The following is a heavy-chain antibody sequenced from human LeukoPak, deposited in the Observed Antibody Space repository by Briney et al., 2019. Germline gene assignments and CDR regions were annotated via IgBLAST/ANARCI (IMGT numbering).Heavy chain of an antibody. J-gene: IGHJ4*02. CDR2: ISAYNGNT. CDR1: GYTFTSYG. D-gene: IGHD6-13*01. CDR3: ARVGSIAAAVYYLDY. V-gene: IGHV1-18*01. Sequence: GASVKVSCKASGYTFTSYGISWVRQAPGQGLEWMGWISAYNGNTNYAQKLQGRVTMTTDTSTSTAYMELRSLRSDDTAVYYCARVGSIAAAVYYLDYWGQGTLVTVSS.